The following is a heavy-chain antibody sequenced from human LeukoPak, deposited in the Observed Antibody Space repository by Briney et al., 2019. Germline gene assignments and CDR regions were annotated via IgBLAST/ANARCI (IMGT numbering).Heavy chain of an antibody. CDR3: ARDWGAVAVSNNWFDP. V-gene: IGHV1-18*01. CDR2: ISAYNGNT. J-gene: IGHJ5*02. D-gene: IGHD6-19*01. Sequence: ASVKVSCKASGYTFTSYGISWVRQAPGQGLEWMGWISAYNGNTNYAQKLQGRVTMTTDTSTSTAYMELRSLRSDDTAVYCCARDWGAVAVSNNWFDPWGQGTLVTVSS. CDR1: GYTFTSYG.